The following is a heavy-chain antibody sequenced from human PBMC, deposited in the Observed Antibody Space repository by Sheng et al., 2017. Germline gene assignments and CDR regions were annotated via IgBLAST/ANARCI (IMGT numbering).Heavy chain of an antibody. V-gene: IGHV1-69*01. CDR1: GCAFGTYA. CDR2: IVPAFGTT. Sequence: QVQLVQSGAEAKKPGSSVKVSCKASGCAFGTYAIGWVRQAPAQGLEWMGGIVPAFGTTKYAQKFQGRVTITADASTNIAYMELRSLKSEDTAVYFCARIFGNSASVTYYYGMDVWGQGT. J-gene: IGHJ6*02. D-gene: IGHD3-10*01. CDR3: ARIFGNSASVTYYYGMDV.